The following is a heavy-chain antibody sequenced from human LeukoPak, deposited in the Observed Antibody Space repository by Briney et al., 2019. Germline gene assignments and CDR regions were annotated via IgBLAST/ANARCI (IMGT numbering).Heavy chain of an antibody. D-gene: IGHD6-19*01. Sequence: PGGSLRLSCAGSGITFSSYGMHWVRQAPGKGLEWVALISHDGSNKYYEDSVKGRFTISRDNSKNTLYLQMNSLRPEDTAVYYCAKDKRYSSGFSAFDLWGQGTMVTVSS. CDR2: ISHDGSNK. V-gene: IGHV3-30*18. CDR3: AKDKRYSSGFSAFDL. J-gene: IGHJ3*01. CDR1: GITFSSYG.